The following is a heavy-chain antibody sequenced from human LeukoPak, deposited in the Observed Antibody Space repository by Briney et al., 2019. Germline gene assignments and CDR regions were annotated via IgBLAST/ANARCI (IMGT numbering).Heavy chain of an antibody. D-gene: IGHD3-22*01. V-gene: IGHV3-23*01. CDR2: INGGGSST. CDR1: GFTFKSYL. CDR3: ARQLGYCDSGACYFDY. J-gene: IGHJ4*02. Sequence: GGSLRLSCAASGFTFKSYLMTWVRQAPGKGLEWVSSINGGGSSTSYADSVKGRFTISRDNSKTTLFLQMNSLRAEDTAVYYCARQLGYCDSGACYFDYWGQGTLVTVSS.